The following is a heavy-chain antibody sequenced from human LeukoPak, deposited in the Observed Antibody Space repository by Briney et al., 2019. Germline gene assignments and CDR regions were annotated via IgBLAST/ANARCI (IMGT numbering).Heavy chain of an antibody. Sequence: GGSLRLSCAASGFIFSSYGMHWVRQAPGKGLEWVAVISYDGSLKYYTESVERRFTISRDNSKNTLYLQMNSLRVEDTAVYYCAKGGLAHCGGDCYSRGVYYFDYWGQGTLVTVSS. V-gene: IGHV3-30*18. CDR3: AKGGLAHCGGDCYSRGVYYFDY. CDR1: GFIFSSYG. J-gene: IGHJ4*02. CDR2: ISYDGSLK. D-gene: IGHD2-21*02.